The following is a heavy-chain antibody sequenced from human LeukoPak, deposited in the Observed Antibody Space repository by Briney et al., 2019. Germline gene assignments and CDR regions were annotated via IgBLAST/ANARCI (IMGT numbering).Heavy chain of an antibody. CDR2: ITSSGNT. J-gene: IGHJ3*02. CDR1: GFTFTSYA. Sequence: GGSLRLSCAASGFTFTSYAMSWVRQAPGKGLEWVSGITSSGNTHYADSVKGRFTISRDNSKNTLYMQMNSLRAEDAAVYYCAKTDRTGALGRFRMRSDAFDIWGQGTMVTVSS. CDR3: AKTDRTGALGRFRMRSDAFDI. D-gene: IGHD3-3*01. V-gene: IGHV3-23*05.